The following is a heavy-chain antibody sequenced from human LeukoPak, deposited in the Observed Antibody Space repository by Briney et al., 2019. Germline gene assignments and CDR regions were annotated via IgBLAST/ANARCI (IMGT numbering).Heavy chain of an antibody. CDR3: ARDYLRRFVTLYYFDY. V-gene: IGHV3-48*04. J-gene: IGHJ4*02. Sequence: GGSLRLSCAASGFTFSSYSMNWVRQAPGKGLEWVSYISSSSTIYYADSVKGRFTISRDNAKNSLYLQMSSLRAEDTAVYYCARDYLRRFVTLYYFDYWGQGTLVTVSS. CDR2: ISSSSTI. CDR1: GFTFSSYS. D-gene: IGHD2-21*01.